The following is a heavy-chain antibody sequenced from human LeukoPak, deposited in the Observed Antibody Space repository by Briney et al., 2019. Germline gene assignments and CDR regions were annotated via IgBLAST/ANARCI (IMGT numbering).Heavy chain of an antibody. CDR3: ARAGPMVLWFGKLFSNWFDS. D-gene: IGHD3-10*01. Sequence: PSETLSLTCTVSGGSISSSSYYWGWIRQPPGKGLEWIGSIYSSGSTYYNPSLKSRLIMSVDTSKNQFSLELSSVAAADTAVYYCARAGPMVLWFGKLFSNWFDSWGQGTLVTVSS. CDR2: IYSSGST. CDR1: GGSISSSSYY. J-gene: IGHJ5*01. V-gene: IGHV4-39*07.